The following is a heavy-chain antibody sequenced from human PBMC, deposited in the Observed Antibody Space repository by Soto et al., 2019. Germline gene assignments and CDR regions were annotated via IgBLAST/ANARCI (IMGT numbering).Heavy chain of an antibody. Sequence: QVQLVESGGGLVKPGGSLRLSCAASGFTFSNYYMGWIRQAPGKGLEWVSSISNGVGSAIYYADSVKGRFTTSRDNAYNSLYLQMNSLRAEHTAVYYCAREMRRSYVQFDNWGQLTLFTASS. J-gene: IGHJ4*02. V-gene: IGHV3-11*01. CDR1: GFTFSNYY. CDR2: ISNGVGSAI. CDR3: AREMRRSYVQFDN. D-gene: IGHD3-16*01.